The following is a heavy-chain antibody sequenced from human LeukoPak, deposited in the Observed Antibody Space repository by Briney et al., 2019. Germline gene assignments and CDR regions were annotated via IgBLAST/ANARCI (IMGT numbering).Heavy chain of an antibody. CDR1: GVTFSNYA. Sequence: AASVKLSCKATGVTFSNYAISWVRQAPGQGLEWMGRIIPILGIANYAQKFQGRVTITADKFTSTAYMELSSLRSEDTAVYYCASPQNSGYDDLRYWGQGTLVTVSS. J-gene: IGHJ4*02. CDR2: IIPILGIA. D-gene: IGHD5-12*01. V-gene: IGHV1-69*04. CDR3: ASPQNSGYDDLRY.